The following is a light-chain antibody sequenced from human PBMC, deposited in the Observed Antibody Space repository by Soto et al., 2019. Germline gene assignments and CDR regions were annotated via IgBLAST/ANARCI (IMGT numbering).Light chain of an antibody. CDR3: QQYYSIPPT. J-gene: IGKJ1*01. CDR2: WAS. V-gene: IGKV4-1*01. Sequence: VMTQSPDSLAVSLGEGATIDCKSSQSVLYSSNNKNYLAWYQQKPGQAPKLLIYWASTRESGVPDRFSGSGSGTDFALTISSLQAEDVAVYYCQQYYSIPPTFGQGTKVEIK. CDR1: QSVLYSSNNKNY.